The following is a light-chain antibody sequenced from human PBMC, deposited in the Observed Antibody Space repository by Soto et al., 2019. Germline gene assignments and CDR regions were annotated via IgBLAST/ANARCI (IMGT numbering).Light chain of an antibody. CDR2: DVS. Sequence: ALTQPASVSGSPGQSITISCTGTSSNVGGYNYVSWYQQHPGKAPKLMIYDVSNRPSGVSNRFSGSKSGNTASLTISGLQAEDEADYYCSSYTSSSTLEGVFGTGTKVTVL. CDR3: SSYTSSSTLEGV. J-gene: IGLJ1*01. CDR1: SSNVGGYNY. V-gene: IGLV2-14*01.